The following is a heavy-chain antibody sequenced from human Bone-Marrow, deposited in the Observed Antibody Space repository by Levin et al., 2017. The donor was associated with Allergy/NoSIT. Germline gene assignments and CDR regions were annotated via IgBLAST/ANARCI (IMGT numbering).Heavy chain of an antibody. CDR1: GFTFSSYS. CDR2: ITSSGSYI. V-gene: IGHV3-21*04. J-gene: IGHJ4*02. CDR3: AKDRRAYSGSPDY. D-gene: IGHD1-26*01. Sequence: GGSLRLSCAASGFTFSSYSMNWVRQAPGKGLDWVSSITSSGSYIYYADSVKGRFTISRDNSKNTVYLQMNSLRAEDTALYYCAKDRRAYSGSPDYWGQGTLVTVSS.